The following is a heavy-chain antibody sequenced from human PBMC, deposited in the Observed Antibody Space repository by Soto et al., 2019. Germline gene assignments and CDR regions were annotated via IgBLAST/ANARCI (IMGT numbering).Heavy chain of an antibody. CDR3: AKTPPGGNQGRAYAMDV. J-gene: IGHJ6*02. CDR1: GFTVNDNY. V-gene: IGHV3-53*01. CDR2: LHPVGDT. Sequence: GGSLRLSCAASGFTVNDNYMSWVRQAPGKGLEWVSVLHPVGDTSYADSVKGRFTISRDNSKNTVYLQMNSLRAEDTAVYYCAKTPPGGNQGRAYAMDVWGQGTTVTSP. D-gene: IGHD2-15*01.